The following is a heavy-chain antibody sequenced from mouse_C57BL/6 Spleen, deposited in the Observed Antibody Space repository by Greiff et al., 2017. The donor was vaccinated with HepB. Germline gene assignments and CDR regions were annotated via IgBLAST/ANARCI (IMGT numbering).Heavy chain of an antibody. V-gene: IGHV1-74*01. Sequence: QVQLQQPGAELVKPGASVKVSCKASGYTFTSYCMHWVKQRPGHGLEWIGRIHPSNSDTNYTQKFKGKATLTVDKSSSTAYLQLSSLTSEDSAFYYCAMEEYERNSFDYWGQGTTLTVSS. J-gene: IGHJ2*01. CDR2: IHPSNSDT. CDR3: AMEEYERNSFDY. CDR1: GYTFTSYC. D-gene: IGHD2-14*01.